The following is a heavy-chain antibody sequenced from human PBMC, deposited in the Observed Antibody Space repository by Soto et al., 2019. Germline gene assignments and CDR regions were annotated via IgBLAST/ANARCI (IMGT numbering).Heavy chain of an antibody. CDR1: GYSFTSYW. J-gene: IGHJ4*02. CDR3: ASGHYDILTGYPTPQIDY. CDR2: IYPGDSDT. Sequence: GESLKISCTGSGYSFTSYWIGWVRQMPGKGLEWMGIIYPGDSDTRYSPSFQGQVTISADKSISTAYLQWSSLKASDTAMYYCASGHYDILTGYPTPQIDYWGQGTLVTVSS. D-gene: IGHD3-9*01. V-gene: IGHV5-51*01.